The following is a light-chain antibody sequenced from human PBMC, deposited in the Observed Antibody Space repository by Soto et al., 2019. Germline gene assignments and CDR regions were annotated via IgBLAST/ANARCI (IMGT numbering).Light chain of an antibody. CDR2: DVI. J-gene: IGLJ1*01. CDR1: RSDIGGYNF. V-gene: IGLV2-11*01. CDR3: CSYAGGYTHV. Sequence: LTQPRSVSGSPGQSVTISCTGTRSDIGGYNFVSWYQQHPGQAPKLIIYDVIKRPSGVPDRFSGSKSGNTASLTIYGLQAEDEADYYCCSYAGGYTHVFGTGTKVTVL.